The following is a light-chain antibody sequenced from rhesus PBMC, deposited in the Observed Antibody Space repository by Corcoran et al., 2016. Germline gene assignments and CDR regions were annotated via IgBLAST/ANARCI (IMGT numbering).Light chain of an antibody. Sequence: DIQMTQSPSSLSASVGDRVTITCRASQGITNDLAWYQQKPGETPKLLIYEASSLPSGIPSRFSGSGSGTDFPLTISSLPSEDFATYYCQHYDSTPYSFGQGTKVEIK. J-gene: IGKJ2*01. V-gene: IGKV1-25*01. CDR3: QHYDSTPYS. CDR2: EAS. CDR1: QGITND.